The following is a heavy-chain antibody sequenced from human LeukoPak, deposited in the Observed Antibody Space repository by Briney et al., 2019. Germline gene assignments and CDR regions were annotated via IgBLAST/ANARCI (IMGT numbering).Heavy chain of an antibody. V-gene: IGHV3-7*01. J-gene: IGHJ4*02. CDR3: ARTRLSCDC. CDR1: GFTLSSYW. D-gene: IGHD2/OR15-2a*01. Sequence: GGSLRLSCAASGFTLSSYWMTWVRQAPGKGLEWVASIYLDGSEKNYVDSVEGRFAISRDNAKKSLFLQMNSLRDEDTAVYYCARTRLSCDCWGQGTLVTVSS. CDR2: IYLDGSEK.